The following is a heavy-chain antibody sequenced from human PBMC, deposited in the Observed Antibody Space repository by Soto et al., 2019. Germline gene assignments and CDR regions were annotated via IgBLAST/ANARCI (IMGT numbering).Heavy chain of an antibody. CDR1: GFTFSYYA. Sequence: QVPLVESGGGVVQPGRSLRLSCAASGFTFSYYAMHWVRQAPGKGLEWVALISYDGSNKYYADSVKGRFTISRDNXKXXLFLQMNSVRAEDTAVYYCARDSHYSRAWYEGIDYWGQGTLVTVSS. J-gene: IGHJ4*02. CDR2: ISYDGSNK. V-gene: IGHV3-30*03. CDR3: ARDSHYSRAWYEGIDY. D-gene: IGHD6-19*01.